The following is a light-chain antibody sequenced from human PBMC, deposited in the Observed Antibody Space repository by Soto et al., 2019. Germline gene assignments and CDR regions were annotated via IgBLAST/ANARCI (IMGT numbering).Light chain of an antibody. CDR1: SSDVGSYNL. J-gene: IGLJ3*02. CDR2: EGN. V-gene: IGLV2-23*03. Sequence: QSALTQPASVSGSPGQSITISCTGTSSDVGSYNLVSWYQQHPGKAPKLMIYEGNKRPSGVSNRFSGSKSGNTASLTISGLQAEGEADYYCCSYAASSTFWVFGGGTKLTVL. CDR3: CSYAASSTFWV.